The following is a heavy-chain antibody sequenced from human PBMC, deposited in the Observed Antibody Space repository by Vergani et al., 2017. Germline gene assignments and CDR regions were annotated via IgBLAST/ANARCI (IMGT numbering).Heavy chain of an antibody. CDR3: ARPKVAAALYYYYMDV. J-gene: IGHJ6*03. D-gene: IGHD6-13*01. Sequence: QVQLVESGGGVVQPGRSLRLSCAASGFTFSSYGMHWVRQAPGKGLEWVAVISYDGSNKYYADSVKCRFTISRDNSKNTLYLQRNSLRAEDTAVYYWARPKVAAALYYYYMDVWGKGTTVTVSS. CDR2: ISYDGSNK. V-gene: IGHV3-30*03. CDR1: GFTFSSYG.